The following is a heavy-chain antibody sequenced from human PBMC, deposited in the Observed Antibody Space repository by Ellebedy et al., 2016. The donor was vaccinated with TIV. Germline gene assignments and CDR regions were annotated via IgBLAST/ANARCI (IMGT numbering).Heavy chain of an antibody. CDR3: ARDRNEWELLPFGYYYYGMDV. V-gene: IGHV3-21*01. Sequence: GGSLRLXXAASGFTFSSYGMHWVRQAPGKGLEWVSSISSSSSYIYYADSVKGRFTISRDNAKNSLYLQMNSLRAEDTAVYYCARDRNEWELLPFGYYYYGMDVWGQGTTVTVSS. D-gene: IGHD1-26*01. CDR2: ISSSSSYI. J-gene: IGHJ6*02. CDR1: GFTFSSYG.